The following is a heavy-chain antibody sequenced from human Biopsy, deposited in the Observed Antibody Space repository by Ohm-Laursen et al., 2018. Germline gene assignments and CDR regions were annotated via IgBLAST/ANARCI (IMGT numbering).Heavy chain of an antibody. J-gene: IGHJ5*02. Sequence: SLRLSCAASGFTVSDNHISWIRQAPGKGLQWVSFIYSDGNTFYADSAKGRFTISRAIPRNTLYLQMKSLIAEETAVYYCARGPGKLWSGYYTWGQGSLVSVSS. CDR1: GFTVSDNH. D-gene: IGHD3-3*01. CDR3: ARGPGKLWSGYYT. CDR2: IYSDGNT. V-gene: IGHV3-53*01.